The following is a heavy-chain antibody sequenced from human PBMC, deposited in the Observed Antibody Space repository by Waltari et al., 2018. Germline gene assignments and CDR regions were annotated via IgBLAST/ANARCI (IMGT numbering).Heavy chain of an antibody. V-gene: IGHV3-48*01. J-gene: IGHJ5*02. CDR2: ISSSSSTI. CDR1: GFTFSSYS. D-gene: IGHD6-13*01. Sequence: EVQLVESGGGLVQPGGSLRLSCAASGFTFSSYSMNWVRQAPGKGLEWVSYISSSSSTIYYADSVKGRFTISRDNAKNSLYLQMNSLRAEDTAVYYCARGTYSSSWYGRWDWFDPWDQGTLVTVSS. CDR3: ARGTYSSSWYGRWDWFDP.